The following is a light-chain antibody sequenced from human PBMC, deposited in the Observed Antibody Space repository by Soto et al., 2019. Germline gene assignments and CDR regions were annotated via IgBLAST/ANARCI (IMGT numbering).Light chain of an antibody. V-gene: IGLV2-23*02. CDR2: EVK. J-gene: IGLJ1*01. CDR3: CSYAGTVAYV. CDR1: GSDVGAYNL. Sequence: QSVLTQPASVSGSPGQSITISCAGTGSDVGAYNLVSWYQQHPGKAPKLIICEVKTRPSGISNRFSGSKSGDTASLTISGLQAEDEADYFCCSYAGTVAYVFGTGTKVTVL.